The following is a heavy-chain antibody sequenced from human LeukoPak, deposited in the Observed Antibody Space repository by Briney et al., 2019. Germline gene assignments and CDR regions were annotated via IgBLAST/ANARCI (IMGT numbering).Heavy chain of an antibody. CDR3: ARDESSRDGYNRGIDY. V-gene: IGHV4-34*01. CDR1: GGSFSGYY. CDR2: INHSGST. Sequence: PSETLSLTCAVYGGSFSGYYWSWIRQPPGKGLEWIGEINHSGSTNYNPSLKSRVTVSVDTSKNQFSLKLSSVTAADTAVYYCARDESSRDGYNRGIDYWGQGTLVTVSS. D-gene: IGHD5-24*01. J-gene: IGHJ4*02.